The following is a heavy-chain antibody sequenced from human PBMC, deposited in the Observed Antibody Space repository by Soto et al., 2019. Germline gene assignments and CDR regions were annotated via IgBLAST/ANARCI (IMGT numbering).Heavy chain of an antibody. D-gene: IGHD3-22*01. V-gene: IGHV1-69*01. J-gene: IGHJ2*01. CDR3: ARDSTYYDDSSGYYRYWYFDL. CDR2: IIPIFGTA. Sequence: QVQLVQSGAEVKKPGSSVKVSCKASGGTFSSYAISWVRQAPGQGLEWMGGIIPIFGTANYAQKFQGRVTITADESTSTAYMELSSLRSEDTAVYYCARDSTYYDDSSGYYRYWYFDLWGRGTLVTVSS. CDR1: GGTFSSYA.